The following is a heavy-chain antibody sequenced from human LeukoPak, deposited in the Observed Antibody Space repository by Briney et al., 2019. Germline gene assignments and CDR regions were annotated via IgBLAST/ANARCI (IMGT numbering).Heavy chain of an antibody. CDR3: VRGTGY. Sequence: GGSLRLSCSVSGFTFSTYVMHWVRQAPGKGLEYVSAISSNGDNTYYADSVKGRFTISRDNSKNTLYLQMSSLRADDAAVYYCVRGTGYWGQGTLVTVSS. CDR1: GFTFSTYV. V-gene: IGHV3-64D*06. CDR2: ISSNGDNT. J-gene: IGHJ4*02.